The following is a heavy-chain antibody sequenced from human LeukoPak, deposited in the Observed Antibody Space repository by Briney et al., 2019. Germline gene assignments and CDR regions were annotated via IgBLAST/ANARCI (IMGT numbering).Heavy chain of an antibody. CDR3: ARSAGRAGTSVGHMDV. CDR1: GFTFSSYA. CDR2: ISSNGGST. J-gene: IGHJ6*03. D-gene: IGHD1-1*01. Sequence: GGSLRLSCAASGFTFSSYAMHWVRQAPGKGLEYVSAISSNGGSTYYANSVKGRFTISRDNSKNTLYLQMGSLRAEDMAVYYCARSAGRAGTSVGHMDVWGKGTTDTVSS. V-gene: IGHV3-64*01.